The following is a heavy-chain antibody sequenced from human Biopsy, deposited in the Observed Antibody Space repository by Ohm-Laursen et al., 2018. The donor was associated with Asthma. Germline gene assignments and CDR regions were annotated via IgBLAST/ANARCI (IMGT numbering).Heavy chain of an antibody. CDR1: GFSFSNFA. CDR3: VRGGTDDAFDI. V-gene: IGHV3-30*01. CDR2: ISKDASTQ. D-gene: IGHD1-1*01. Sequence: SLRLSCTASGFSFSNFAIHWVRQAPGKGLEWVGVISKDASTQDYADSAKGRFTMARDNSKNTLDLQMNSLREEDTAVYYCVRGGTDDAFDIWGQGTVVSVSS. J-gene: IGHJ3*02.